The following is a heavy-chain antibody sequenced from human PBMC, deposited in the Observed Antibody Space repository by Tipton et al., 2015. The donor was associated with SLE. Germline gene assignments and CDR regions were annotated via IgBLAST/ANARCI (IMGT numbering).Heavy chain of an antibody. J-gene: IGHJ4*02. CDR1: GYTFTGYY. Sequence: QLVQSGAEVKKPGASVKVSCKASGYTFTGYYMHWVRQAPGQGLEWMGWINPNSGGTNYAQKFQGRVTMTRDTSISTAYMELSRLRSDDTAVYYCARGPSKYYESSCYLAYWGQGTLVPVSS. CDR3: ARGPSKYYESSCYLAY. D-gene: IGHD3-22*01. V-gene: IGHV1-2*02. CDR2: INPNSGGT.